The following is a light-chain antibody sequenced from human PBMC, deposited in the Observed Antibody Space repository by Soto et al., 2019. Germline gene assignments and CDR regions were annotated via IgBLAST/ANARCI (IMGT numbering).Light chain of an antibody. CDR2: GAS. V-gene: IGKV3-20*01. Sequence: ELVLTQSPGTLSLPPGERATLSCRASQSVRSSYLAWYQQKSGQAPRLLIYGASSRATGIPDRFSGSGSGTDFTLTISRLEPEDFAVYYCQQYGSSSIIFGQGTRLEI. J-gene: IGKJ5*01. CDR3: QQYGSSSII. CDR1: QSVRSSY.